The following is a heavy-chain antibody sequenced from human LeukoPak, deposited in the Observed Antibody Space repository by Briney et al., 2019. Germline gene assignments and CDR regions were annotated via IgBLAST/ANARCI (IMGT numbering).Heavy chain of an antibody. J-gene: IGHJ4*02. D-gene: IGHD3-22*01. V-gene: IGHV6-1*01. CDR1: GDSVSSNSAA. CDR2: TYYRSKWYN. CDR3: ARDRPDDSSGYYYGGLDY. Sequence: SQTLSLTCAISGDSVSSNSAAWNWIRQSPSRGLEWPGRTYYRSKWYNDYAVSVKSRITINPDTSKNQFSLQLNSVTPEDTAVYYCARDRPDDSSGYYYGGLDYWGQGTLVTVSS.